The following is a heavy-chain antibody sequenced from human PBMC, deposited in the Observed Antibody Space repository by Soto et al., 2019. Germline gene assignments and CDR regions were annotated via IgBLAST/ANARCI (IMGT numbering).Heavy chain of an antibody. Sequence: PSETLSLTCTVSAGSITSSYWSWTRRPPGKGLEWIAYIYDTGISGYTPSTSYNPSLNSRVTMSVDTPKSQFPLKLTSVTAADTAVYYCARGEDAFFYYGLDVWGQGITVTVSS. CDR2: IYDTGISGYTPST. CDR1: AGSITSSY. CDR3: ARGEDAFFYYGLDV. V-gene: IGHV4-59*01. J-gene: IGHJ6*02.